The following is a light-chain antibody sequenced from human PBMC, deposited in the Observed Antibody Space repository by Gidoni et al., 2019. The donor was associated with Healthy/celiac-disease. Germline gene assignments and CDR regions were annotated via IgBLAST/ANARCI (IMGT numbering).Light chain of an antibody. CDR1: QSVSSNY. Sequence: EIVLTQSPGTLSLSPGERATLSCRASQSVSSNYLAWYQQKPAQAPRLLIYGASSRATGIPDRFSGSGSGTDFTLTISRLEPEDFAVYYCQQYGSSLLTFXGXTKVXIK. V-gene: IGKV3-20*01. CDR2: GAS. J-gene: IGKJ4*01. CDR3: QQYGSSLLT.